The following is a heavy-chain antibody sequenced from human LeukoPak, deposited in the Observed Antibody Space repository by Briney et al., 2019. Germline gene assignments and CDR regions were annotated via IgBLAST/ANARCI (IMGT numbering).Heavy chain of an antibody. D-gene: IGHD6-13*01. CDR2: INPSGGST. Sequence: ASVKVSCKASGYTFTSYYMHWVRQAPGQGLEWMGIINPSGGSTSYAQKFQGRVTMTRDTSTSTVYMELSSLRSEDTAVYYCARDRSIAAAGINWYFDLWGRGTLVTVPS. V-gene: IGHV1-46*01. CDR3: ARDRSIAAAGINWYFDL. CDR1: GYTFTSYY. J-gene: IGHJ2*01.